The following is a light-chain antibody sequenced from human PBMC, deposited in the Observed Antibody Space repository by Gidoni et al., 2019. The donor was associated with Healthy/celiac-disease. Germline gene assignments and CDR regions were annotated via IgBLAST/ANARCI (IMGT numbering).Light chain of an antibody. V-gene: IGLV3-25*03. Sequence: SYELTQPPSVSVSPGQTARITCSVDALPKQYAYWYQQKPGQAPVLVIYKDSERPSGIPERFSGSSSGTTVTLTISGVQAEDEADYYCQSADSSGTYQVFGTGTKVTVL. J-gene: IGLJ1*01. CDR3: QSADSSGTYQV. CDR1: ALPKQY. CDR2: KDS.